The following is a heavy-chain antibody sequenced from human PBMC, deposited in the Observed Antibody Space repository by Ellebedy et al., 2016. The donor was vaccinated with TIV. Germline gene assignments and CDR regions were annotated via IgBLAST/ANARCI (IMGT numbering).Heavy chain of an antibody. Sequence: AASVKVSCKASGYTFTSTEITWVRQATGQSPEWMGWVHQYNGDTGYAQQFQGRIPITTDTSRSTAYMELGSLKSGDTAVYYCARGARFCSGGSCYVCDLWGQGTLVTVSS. CDR2: VHQYNGDT. D-gene: IGHD2-15*01. CDR3: ARGARFCSGGSCYVCDL. CDR1: GYTFTSTE. J-gene: IGHJ5*02. V-gene: IGHV1-8*03.